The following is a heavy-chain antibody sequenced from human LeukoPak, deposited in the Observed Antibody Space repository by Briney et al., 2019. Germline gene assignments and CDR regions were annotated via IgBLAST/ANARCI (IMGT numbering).Heavy chain of an antibody. Sequence: GASVKVSCKGSGYTFTNYAVHWVRQAPGQRLEWLGWINPGNGDTKYSQNFQGRVTVTSDTSAATAYVELNSQTSEDTAVYYCARERWHCIVNSSSVYSYSLDVWGQATTVTVSS. CDR1: GYTFTNYA. CDR3: ARERWHCIVNSSSVYSYSLDV. D-gene: IGHD1-26*01. V-gene: IGHV1-3*01. J-gene: IGHJ6*02. CDR2: INPGNGDT.